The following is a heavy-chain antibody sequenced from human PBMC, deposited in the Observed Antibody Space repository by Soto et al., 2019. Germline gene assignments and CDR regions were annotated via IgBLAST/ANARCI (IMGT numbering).Heavy chain of an antibody. Sequence: QVQLVQSGAEMKTPGSSVKVSCQSSGGTFNTYAMNWVRQAPGQGPEWMGDISPMFGAANYAPKFQGRVTITEDESTGTSYMQLSRLTSEDTAIYFCAREVQVHTPAFVYWGQGTLVTVSS. V-gene: IGHV1-69*19. D-gene: IGHD3-10*01. J-gene: IGHJ4*02. CDR2: ISPMFGAA. CDR1: GGTFNTYA. CDR3: AREVQVHTPAFVY.